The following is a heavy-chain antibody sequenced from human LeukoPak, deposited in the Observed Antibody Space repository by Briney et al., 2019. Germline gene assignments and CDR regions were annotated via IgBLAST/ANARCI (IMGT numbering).Heavy chain of an antibody. D-gene: IGHD3-10*01. J-gene: IGHJ4*02. CDR3: ARDNYYGPGRYYGGGYFDY. Sequence: TGGSLRLSCAASGFTFSTYWMTWVRQAPGKGLEWVANIKQEGSEKYYVDSVKGRFTISRDNAKNSLYLQMNSLRAEDTAVYYCARDNYYGPGRYYGGGYFDYWGQGTLVTVSS. V-gene: IGHV3-7*05. CDR2: IKQEGSEK. CDR1: GFTFSTYW.